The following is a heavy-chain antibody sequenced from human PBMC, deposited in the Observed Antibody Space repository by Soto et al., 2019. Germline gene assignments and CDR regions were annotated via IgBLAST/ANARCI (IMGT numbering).Heavy chain of an antibody. Sequence: GGSLRLSCVASGFTFSNFWMNWVRQTPGKGLEWVANIKPDGSNEYYTDSVKGRFTISRDNSKNTLYLQMNSLRPEDTALYYCARDSRLLCRGNSYYYGLDVWGQGTTVTVSS. J-gene: IGHJ6*02. V-gene: IGHV3-7*01. CDR1: GFTFSNFW. CDR3: ARDSRLLCRGNSYYYGLDV. D-gene: IGHD3-10*01. CDR2: IKPDGSNE.